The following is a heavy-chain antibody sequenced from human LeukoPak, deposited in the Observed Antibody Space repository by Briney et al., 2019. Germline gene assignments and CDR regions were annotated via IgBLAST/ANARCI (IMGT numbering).Heavy chain of an antibody. V-gene: IGHV1-8*02. Sequence: GASVKVSCKASGYTFTSYAMHWVRQAPGQGLEWMGWMNPNSGNTGYAQKFQGRVTMTRNTSISTAYMELSSLRSEDTAVYYCARGGVGLWFGDNSFDYWGQGTLVTVSS. CDR3: ARGGVGLWFGDNSFDY. CDR1: GYTFTSYA. J-gene: IGHJ4*02. CDR2: MNPNSGNT. D-gene: IGHD3-10*01.